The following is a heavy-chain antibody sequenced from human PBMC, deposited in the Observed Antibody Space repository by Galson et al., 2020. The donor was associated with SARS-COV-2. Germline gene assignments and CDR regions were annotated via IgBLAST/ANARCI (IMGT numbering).Heavy chain of an antibody. Sequence: GSLRLSCAASGFTFSSYGMHWVRQAPGKGLEWIGEINSSGSTNYNPSLKSRVTISVDTSKNHFSLKLSSVTAADTAVYYCAREENFFLVVTATRMCYFDYWGRGTLATVSS. V-gene: IGHV4-34*01. J-gene: IGHJ4*02. CDR2: INSSGST. CDR3: AREENFFLVVTATRMCYFDY. CDR1: GFTFSSYG. D-gene: IGHD2-21*02.